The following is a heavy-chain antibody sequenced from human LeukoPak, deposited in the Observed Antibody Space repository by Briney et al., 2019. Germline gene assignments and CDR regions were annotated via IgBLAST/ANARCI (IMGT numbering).Heavy chain of an antibody. CDR2: IRSKANSYAT. V-gene: IGHV3-73*01. CDR3: TRHYTAVAGTGMDV. D-gene: IGHD6-19*01. Sequence: GGSLRLSCAASGFTFENYAMHWVRQASGKGLEWVGRIRSKANSYATAYAASVKGRFTISRDDSKNTAYLQMNSLKTEDTAVYYCTRHYTAVAGTGMDVWGKGTTVTVSS. J-gene: IGHJ6*04. CDR1: GFTFENYA.